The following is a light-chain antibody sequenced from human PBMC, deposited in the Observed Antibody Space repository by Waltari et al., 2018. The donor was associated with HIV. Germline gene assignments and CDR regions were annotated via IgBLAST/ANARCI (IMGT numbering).Light chain of an antibody. V-gene: IGLV3-25*03. CDR3: QSADSSGNWL. Sequence: SSELPQPPSVSVSPGQTARITCSGAALSTQSASWYQQKPGQAPVVVIYKDTRKSSGIPERFSGSTSGTTVTLTISGVQAEDEADYYCQSADSSGNWLFGGGTKLTVV. J-gene: IGLJ3*02. CDR2: KDT. CDR1: ALSTQS.